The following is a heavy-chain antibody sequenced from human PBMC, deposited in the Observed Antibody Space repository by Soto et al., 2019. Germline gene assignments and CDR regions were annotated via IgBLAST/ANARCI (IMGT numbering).Heavy chain of an antibody. CDR2: IIPIFGTA. Sequence: ASVKVSCKASGGTFSSYAISWVRQAPGQGLEWMGGIIPIFGTANYAQKFQGRVTITADESTSTAYMELSSLRSEDTAVYYCARHPPSLSGGTKGYFDYWGQGTLVTVSS. CDR1: GGTFSSYA. CDR3: ARHPPSLSGGTKGYFDY. D-gene: IGHD1-26*01. J-gene: IGHJ4*02. V-gene: IGHV1-69*13.